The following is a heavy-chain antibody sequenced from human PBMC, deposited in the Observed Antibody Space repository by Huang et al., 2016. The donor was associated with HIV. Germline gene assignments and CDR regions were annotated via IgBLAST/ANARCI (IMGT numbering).Heavy chain of an antibody. J-gene: IGHJ4*02. CDR3: ARGFNYYASDNLGVYYFDS. CDR2: INHNGKI. D-gene: IGHD3-10*01. V-gene: IGHV4-34*02. Sequence: QVQLKQWGAGLLKPSETLSLTCAVYGGAFRGSSWTWIRTFPEKGLEWIGDINHNGKIIYHPSLSARVTISTDTSKNHFSLHLTSVTAADTARYYCARGFNYYASDNLGVYYFDSWGLGTLVTVSP. CDR1: GGAFRGSS.